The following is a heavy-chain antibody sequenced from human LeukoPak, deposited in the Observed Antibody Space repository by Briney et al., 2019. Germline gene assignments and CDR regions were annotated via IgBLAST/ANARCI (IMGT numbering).Heavy chain of an antibody. CDR2: ISAYNGNT. CDR3: ARDSPHYDSSGYYFRY. Sequence: ASVKVSCKASGYTFTSYGISWVRQAPGQGLEWMGWISAYNGNTNYAQKLQGRVTMTTDTSTSTAYMELRSLRSDDTAVYYCARDSPHYDSSGYYFRYWGQGTLVTVSS. J-gene: IGHJ4*02. D-gene: IGHD3-22*01. CDR1: GYTFTSYG. V-gene: IGHV1-18*01.